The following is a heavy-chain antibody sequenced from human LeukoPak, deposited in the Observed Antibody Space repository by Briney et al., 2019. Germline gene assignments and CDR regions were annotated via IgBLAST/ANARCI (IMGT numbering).Heavy chain of an antibody. Sequence: GGSLRLSCAASGFTFSSYGMHWVRQAPGKGLEWVAVISFDGSDKYYADSVKGRFTISRDNSKNTLYLQMNSLRAEDTAVYYCAKDFYYYDSSGYFDYWGQGTLVTVSS. CDR2: ISFDGSDK. D-gene: IGHD3-22*01. V-gene: IGHV3-30*18. J-gene: IGHJ4*02. CDR1: GFTFSSYG. CDR3: AKDFYYYDSSGYFDY.